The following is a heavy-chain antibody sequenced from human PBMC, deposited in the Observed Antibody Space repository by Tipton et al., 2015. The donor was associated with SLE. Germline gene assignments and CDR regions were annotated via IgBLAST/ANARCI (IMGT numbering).Heavy chain of an antibody. CDR3: ASSQYCSDSSCYSFDY. CDR1: GYSISSGYS. D-gene: IGHD2-2*02. V-gene: IGHV4-38-2*02. CDR2: MFHGGST. Sequence: TLSLTCTVSGYSISSGYSWGWIRQPPGKGLEWIGSMFHGGSTYYNPSLKSRVTISVDTSKNQFSLKLSSVTAADTAAYHCASSQYCSDSSCYSFDYWAREPWSPSPQ. J-gene: IGHJ4*02.